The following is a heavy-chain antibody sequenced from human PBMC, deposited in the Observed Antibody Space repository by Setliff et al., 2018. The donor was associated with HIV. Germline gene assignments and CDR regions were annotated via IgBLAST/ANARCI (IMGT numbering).Heavy chain of an antibody. J-gene: IGHJ3*02. CDR1: GKTLSVHP. CDR3: AGPRGDEAFDI. V-gene: IGHV1-69*05. D-gene: IGHD3-10*01. Sequence: SVKVSCKASGKTLSVHPISWVRQAPGRGLEWMGGIIPAFGRANYAQKFQGRVTITTDESTTTVFMELTGLRSDDTAVYYCAGPRGDEAFDIWGQGTMVTVSS. CDR2: IIPAFGRA.